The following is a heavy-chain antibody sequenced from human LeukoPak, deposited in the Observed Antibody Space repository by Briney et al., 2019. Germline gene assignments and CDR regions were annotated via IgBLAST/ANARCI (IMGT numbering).Heavy chain of an antibody. J-gene: IGHJ5*02. D-gene: IGHD2-2*01. CDR1: GFTLSSYA. Sequence: GGSLRLSCVDSGFTLSSYAMSWVRQAPGKGLEWVSAISGSGGNTYYADSVKGRFTISRDNSKNTLYLQMNSLRAEDTAVYYCAKDPASTTCCETWFDHWGQGTLVTVSS. V-gene: IGHV3-23*01. CDR2: ISGSGGNT. CDR3: AKDPASTTCCETWFDH.